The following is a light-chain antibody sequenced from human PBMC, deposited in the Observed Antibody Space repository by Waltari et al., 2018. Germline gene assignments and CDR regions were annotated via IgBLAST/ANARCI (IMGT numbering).Light chain of an antibody. CDR2: GNS. CDR1: SSHIGAGYD. Sequence: QSVLTQPPSVSGAPGPRVTISCTGSSSHIGAGYDVPWYQHLPGKVPKLLIYGNSARPSGVPLRFSGSKSGTSAYLAITGLQAEDEATYYCQSYDSLSGSMFGGGTKLTVL. V-gene: IGLV1-40*01. J-gene: IGLJ3*02. CDR3: QSYDSLSGSM.